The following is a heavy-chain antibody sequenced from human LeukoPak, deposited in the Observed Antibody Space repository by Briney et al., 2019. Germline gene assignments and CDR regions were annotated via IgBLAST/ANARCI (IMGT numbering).Heavy chain of an antibody. CDR3: ARYYGDYGGGWFDP. CDR2: IIPIFGTA. CDR1: GGAFSSYA. D-gene: IGHD4-17*01. J-gene: IGHJ5*02. V-gene: IGHV1-69*01. Sequence: SVKVSCKASGGAFSSYAISWVRQAPGQGLEWMGGIIPIFGTANYAQKFQGRVTITADESTSTAYMELSSLRSEDTAVYYCARYYGDYGGGWFDPWGQGTLVTVSS.